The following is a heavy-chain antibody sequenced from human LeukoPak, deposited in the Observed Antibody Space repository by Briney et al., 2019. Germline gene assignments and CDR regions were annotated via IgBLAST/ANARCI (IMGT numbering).Heavy chain of an antibody. V-gene: IGHV3-13*01. J-gene: IGHJ3*02. Sequence: GGSLRLSGAASGFTFSSYDMHWVRQATGKGLEWVSAIGTAGDTYYPGSVKGRFTISRENAKNSLYLQMNSLRAGDTAVYYCARGPSYYYDSSGYAFDIWGQGTMVTVSS. D-gene: IGHD3-22*01. CDR3: ARGPSYYYDSSGYAFDI. CDR1: GFTFSSYD. CDR2: IGTAGDT.